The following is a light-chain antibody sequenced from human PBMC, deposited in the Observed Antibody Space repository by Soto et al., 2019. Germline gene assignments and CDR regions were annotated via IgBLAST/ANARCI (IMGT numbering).Light chain of an antibody. V-gene: IGKV3-15*01. CDR1: ERVGSN. CDR3: HQWIRWT. CDR2: GAS. Sequence: EIVMTQSPATLSVSPGDRVTLSCRASERVGSNVAWYQHKPGQAPRLLIYGASVRATGIPDRFSGSGSETEFTLTISSLQSEDFAVYYCHQWIRWTFGQGTRLELK. J-gene: IGKJ1*01.